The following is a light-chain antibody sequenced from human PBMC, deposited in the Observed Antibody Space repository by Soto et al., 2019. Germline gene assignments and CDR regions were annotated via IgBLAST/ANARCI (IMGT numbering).Light chain of an antibody. CDR2: WAS. J-gene: IGKJ4*01. Sequence: DILMTQSPDSLAVSLGERTTINCKSSQSVLYSSKNKYYLIWYQQKPRQRSELLLYWASTRESEVPDRFSGSGSGTDFTLTISSLQAEDVAVYYCQQYYSTPLTFGGGTKVDIK. V-gene: IGKV4-1*01. CDR3: QQYYSTPLT. CDR1: QSVLYSSKNKYY.